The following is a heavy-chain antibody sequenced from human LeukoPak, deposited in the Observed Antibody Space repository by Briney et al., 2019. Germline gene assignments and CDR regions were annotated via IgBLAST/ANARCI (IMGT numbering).Heavy chain of an antibody. J-gene: IGHJ4*02. CDR3: AKDSLADIDY. Sequence: GGSLRLSCAASGFTFSSYGMHWVRQAPGKGLEWVAAISYDGSNEYYVDSVKGRFTISRDNSKNTLFLQMNSLRVEDTAVYYCAKDSLADIDYWGQGTLVTVSS. CDR1: GFTFSSYG. D-gene: IGHD3-16*01. V-gene: IGHV3-30*18. CDR2: ISYDGSNE.